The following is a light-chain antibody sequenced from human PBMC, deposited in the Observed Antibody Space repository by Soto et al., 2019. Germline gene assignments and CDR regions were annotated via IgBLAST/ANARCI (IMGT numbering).Light chain of an antibody. Sequence: DIQMSQSPSSLSASVGDRVTITCQASQDISNYLNWYQHKPGKAPKLLIFRASNLETGVPSMFSGGGSGTHFTVSISSLQPEDIATYYCQQYDNLPSYTFGPGTKLEIK. J-gene: IGKJ2*01. CDR3: QQYDNLPSYT. V-gene: IGKV1-33*01. CDR2: RAS. CDR1: QDISNY.